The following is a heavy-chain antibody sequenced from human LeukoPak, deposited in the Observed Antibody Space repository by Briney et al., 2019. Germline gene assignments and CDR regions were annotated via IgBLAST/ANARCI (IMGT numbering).Heavy chain of an antibody. CDR2: IYHSGST. V-gene: IGHV4-4*02. D-gene: IGHD2-2*01. J-gene: IGHJ4*02. CDR3: ARDRGCSSTSCYHGGDY. CDR1: GGSISSSNW. Sequence: SGTLSLTCAVSGGSISSSNWWSWVRQPPGKGLEWIGEIYHSGSTNYNPSLKSRVTISVDKSKNQFSLKLSSVTAADTAVYYCARDRGCSSTSCYHGGDYWGQGTLVTVSS.